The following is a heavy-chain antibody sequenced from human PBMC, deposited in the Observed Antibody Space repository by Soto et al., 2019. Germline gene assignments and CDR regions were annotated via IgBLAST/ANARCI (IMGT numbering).Heavy chain of an antibody. Sequence: SVKVSCKASGGTFSSYAISWVRQAPGKGLEWMGGIIPMFGTANYAQKFQGRVMITADESTSTAYMELSSLRSEDTAVYYCACSCPSYYYDSSGYSYYFDYWGEGILVTVSS. CDR1: GGTFSSYA. CDR3: ACSCPSYYYDSSGYSYYFDY. CDR2: IIPMFGTA. J-gene: IGHJ4*02. D-gene: IGHD3-22*01. V-gene: IGHV1-69*13.